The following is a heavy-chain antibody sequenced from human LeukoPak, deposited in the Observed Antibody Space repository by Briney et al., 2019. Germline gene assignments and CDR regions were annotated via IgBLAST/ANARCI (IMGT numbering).Heavy chain of an antibody. Sequence: GESLKISCQGSGHNFNTYWIGWVRQMPGKGLEWMGIIYPEDSDARYSPSFQGHVTISADKSISTAYLQWSTLKASDTATYYCARRGSSSSHFASWGRGTQVIVSS. D-gene: IGHD2/OR15-2a*01. J-gene: IGHJ4*01. CDR1: GHNFNTYW. CDR2: IYPEDSDA. CDR3: ARRGSSSSHFAS. V-gene: IGHV5-51*01.